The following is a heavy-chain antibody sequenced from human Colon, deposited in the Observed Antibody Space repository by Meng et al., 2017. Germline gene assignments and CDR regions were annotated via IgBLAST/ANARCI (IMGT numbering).Heavy chain of an antibody. CDR1: GGSVSSPSYY. V-gene: IGHV4-61*03. CDR2: VYYTGSA. CDR3: ARGRGSYSSIDF. J-gene: IGHJ4*02. D-gene: IGHD1-26*01. Sequence: QVPLQVSGPRLVRPSETLSLTCTLSGGSVSSPSYYWSWIRQTPGKGLEWIGYVYYTGSANYNPSLKSRVTISVDTSKNHFSLNLTSVTAADTAVYYCARGRGSYSSIDFWGQGTLVTVSS.